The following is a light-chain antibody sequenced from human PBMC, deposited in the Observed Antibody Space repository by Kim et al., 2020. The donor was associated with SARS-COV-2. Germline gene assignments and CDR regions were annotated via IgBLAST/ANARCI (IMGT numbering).Light chain of an antibody. CDR2: QDN. CDR3: QSADSSGTYV. Sequence: ELTQPPSVSVSPGQTASITCSGYKLGDKYVSWYQQKPGQSPVVVIYQDNQRPSGIPERFSGSSSGTTVTLTISGVQAEDEADYYCQSADSSGTYVFGT. J-gene: IGLJ1*01. CDR1: KLGDKY. V-gene: IGLV3-25*03.